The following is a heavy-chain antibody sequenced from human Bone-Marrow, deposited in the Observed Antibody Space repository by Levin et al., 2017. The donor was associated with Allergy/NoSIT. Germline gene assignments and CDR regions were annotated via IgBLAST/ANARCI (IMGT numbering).Heavy chain of an antibody. V-gene: IGHV3-7*04. Sequence: PGGSLRLSCAASGFTFSTYWMTWVRQAPGKGLEWVANIMQDASEKYYVDSVKGRFTIFRDNAKNSLYLQMNNLRAEDTAIYFCARVIHYDIAPGYYDLNYFDYWGQGSLVTVSS. CDR2: IMQDASEK. D-gene: IGHD3-9*01. CDR1: GFTFSTYW. CDR3: ARVIHYDIAPGYYDLNYFDY. J-gene: IGHJ4*02.